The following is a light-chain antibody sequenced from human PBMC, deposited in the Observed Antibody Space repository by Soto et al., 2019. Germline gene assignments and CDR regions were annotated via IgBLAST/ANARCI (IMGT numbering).Light chain of an antibody. V-gene: IGLV1-40*01. J-gene: IGLJ1*01. CDR2: VNS. CDR1: SSNIGAGYD. Sequence: QSVLTQPPSVSGAPGQRVTISCTWSSSNIGAGYDVHWYQQFPGTAPKLLIYVNSNRPSGVPDRFSGSKSGTSASLAITGLQAEYEADYYCQSYDSSLSGYVFGTGTKLTVL. CDR3: QSYDSSLSGYV.